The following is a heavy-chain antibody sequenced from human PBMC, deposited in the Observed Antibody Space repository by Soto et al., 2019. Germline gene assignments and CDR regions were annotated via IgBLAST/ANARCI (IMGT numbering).Heavy chain of an antibody. CDR2: IYYSGST. CDR3: AGIYSGSPGGTLRY. V-gene: IGHV4-31*03. CDR1: GGSISSGGYY. D-gene: IGHD1-26*01. Sequence: QVQLQESGPGLVKPSQTLSLTCTVSGGSISSGGYYWSWIRQHPGKGLEWIGYIYYSGSTYYNPSPKSRVTISVDTSKSQFSRKLSSVTAADTAVYYCAGIYSGSPGGTLRYWGQGTLVTVSS. J-gene: IGHJ4*02.